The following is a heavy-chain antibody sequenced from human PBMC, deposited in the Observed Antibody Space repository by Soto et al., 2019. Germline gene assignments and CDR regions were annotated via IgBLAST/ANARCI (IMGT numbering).Heavy chain of an antibody. D-gene: IGHD1-1*01. Sequence: EVQLVESGGGLIQPGGSLRLSCAASGFIVNYNHMTGVRQAPGKGLEWVSVIYSGVSTYYADSVKGRFTISRDNSKNTVYLQMNSLRAEDTAVYYCARYNYYYGMDVWGQGTTVTVS. CDR1: GFIVNYNH. CDR2: IYSGVST. CDR3: ARYNYYYGMDV. J-gene: IGHJ6*02. V-gene: IGHV3-53*01.